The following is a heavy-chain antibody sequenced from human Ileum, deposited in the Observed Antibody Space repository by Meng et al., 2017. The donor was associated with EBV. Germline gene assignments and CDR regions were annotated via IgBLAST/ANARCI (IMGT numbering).Heavy chain of an antibody. Sequence: HVQPQASCPRLVTPSGTLSLTCTLSGASISSDIWWSWVRQPPGKGLEWIGEVYHRGDTNYNPSLKSRVDISVDKSKTQFYLSLFSVTAADTAVYYCGRDQGRELINHWGQGTLVTVSS. D-gene: IGHD1-7*01. J-gene: IGHJ4*02. V-gene: IGHV4-4*02. CDR2: VYHRGDT. CDR3: GRDQGRELINH. CDR1: GASISSDIW.